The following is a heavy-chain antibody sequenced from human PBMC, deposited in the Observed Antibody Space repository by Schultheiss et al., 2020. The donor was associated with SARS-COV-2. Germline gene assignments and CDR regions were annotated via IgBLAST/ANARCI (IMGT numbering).Heavy chain of an antibody. J-gene: IGHJ6*03. Sequence: SETLSLTCTVSGGSISSSSYYWGWIRQPPGKGLEWIGSIYTSGSTNYNPSLKSRVTMSVDTSKNQFSLKLSSVTAADTAVYYCARGPSSWYHYYYYYMDVWGKGTTVTVSS. CDR2: IYTSGST. CDR3: ARGPSSWYHYYYYYMDV. D-gene: IGHD6-13*01. V-gene: IGHV4-39*07. CDR1: GGSISSSSYY.